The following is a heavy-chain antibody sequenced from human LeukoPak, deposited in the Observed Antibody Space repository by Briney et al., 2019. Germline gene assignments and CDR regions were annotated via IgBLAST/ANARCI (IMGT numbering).Heavy chain of an antibody. CDR1: GGSISSGSYY. CDR2: IYTSGST. Sequence: SQTLSLTCTVSGGSISSGSYYWSWIRQPAGKGLEWIGRIYTSGSTNYNPSLKSRVTISVDTSKNQFPLKLSSVTAADTAVYYRARVSNYYDSSGPIDYWGQGTLVTVSS. V-gene: IGHV4-61*02. CDR3: ARVSNYYDSSGPIDY. D-gene: IGHD3-22*01. J-gene: IGHJ4*02.